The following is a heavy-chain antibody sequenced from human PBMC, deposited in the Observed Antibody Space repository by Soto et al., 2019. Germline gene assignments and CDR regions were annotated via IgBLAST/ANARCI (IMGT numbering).Heavy chain of an antibody. CDR1: GYTFTGYY. D-gene: IGHD3-22*01. V-gene: IGHV1-2*02. Sequence: ASVKVSCKASGYTFTGYYLHWVRQAPGQGLEWMGWINAHNGDTNNAQKFQGRVTMTRDTSINTAYMELSRLRADDTAVYFCARERYYDCSGDYGFDIWGQGTTVTVSS. J-gene: IGHJ3*02. CDR2: INAHNGDT. CDR3: ARERYYDCSGDYGFDI.